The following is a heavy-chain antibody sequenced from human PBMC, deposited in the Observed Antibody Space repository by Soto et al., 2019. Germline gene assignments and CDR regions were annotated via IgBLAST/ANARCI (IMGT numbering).Heavy chain of an antibody. CDR2: INTDGNER. Sequence: GGSLRLSGVGSGFTFSDYWVTWVRQVPGQGPEWVAYINTDGNERYYVDFVDGRFSISRDNAKRSVYLEMNRLRADDTAVYFCARDEPHYYAAGSYKHWGRGTLFTVSS. CDR3: ARDEPHYYAAGSYKH. J-gene: IGHJ4*02. D-gene: IGHD3-16*01. CDR1: GFTFSDYW. V-gene: IGHV3-7*01.